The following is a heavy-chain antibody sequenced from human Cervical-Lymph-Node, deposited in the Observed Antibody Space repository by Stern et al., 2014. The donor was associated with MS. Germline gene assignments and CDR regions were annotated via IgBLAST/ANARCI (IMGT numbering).Heavy chain of an antibody. V-gene: IGHV4-34*01. D-gene: IGHD3-16*02. CDR2: IDHSGTA. CDR3: AGDLTTWGTYPTWS. J-gene: IGHJ5*02. CDR1: GGSFSGYS. Sequence: VQLQQWGAGLLKPSETLSLTCAVSGGSFSGYSWSWIRQSPGKGLEWVGKIDHSGTANSNPSLKSRVSISVDTSKTEFSLRLSSVTAADTAVYYCAGDLTTWGTYPTWSWGQGTLVTVSS.